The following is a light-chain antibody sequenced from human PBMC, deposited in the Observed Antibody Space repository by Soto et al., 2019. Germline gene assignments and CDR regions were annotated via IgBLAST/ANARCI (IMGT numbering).Light chain of an antibody. Sequence: EIVLTQSPGTLSLSTGERATLSCRASQSVSSSYLAWYQQKPGQAPRLLIYGASSRATGIPDRFSGSGSGTDFTLTIGRLEPEDFAVYYCQQYGSSPPITFGQGTRLEIK. CDR2: GAS. CDR1: QSVSSSY. CDR3: QQYGSSPPIT. V-gene: IGKV3-20*01. J-gene: IGKJ5*01.